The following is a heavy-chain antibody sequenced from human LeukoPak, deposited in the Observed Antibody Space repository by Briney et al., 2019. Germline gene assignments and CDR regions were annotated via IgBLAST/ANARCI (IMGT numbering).Heavy chain of an antibody. CDR1: GFTFSSYA. CDR3: AKSSSWYSGYFDY. V-gene: IGHV3-23*01. CDR2: ISGSGGST. J-gene: IGHJ4*02. D-gene: IGHD6-13*01. Sequence: GGSLRLSCAAFGFTFSSYAMSWVRQAPGKGLEWVSAISGSGGSTYYADSVKGRFTISRDNSKNTLYLQMNSLRAEDTAVYYCAKSSSWYSGYFDYWGQGTLVTVSS.